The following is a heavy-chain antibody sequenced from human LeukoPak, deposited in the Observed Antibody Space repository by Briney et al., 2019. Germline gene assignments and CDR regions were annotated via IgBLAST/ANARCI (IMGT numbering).Heavy chain of an antibody. J-gene: IGHJ6*03. CDR3: AKGSSSLYYHYMDV. D-gene: IGHD6-13*01. V-gene: IGHV3-9*01. CDR2: ISWNSGSI. CDR1: GFTFDDHA. Sequence: PGGSLRLSCAASGFTFDDHAMHWVRQAPGKGLEWVSGISWNSGSIGYVDAVKGRFTIARDNAKNSLYLQMNSLRGEDTALYYCAKGSSSLYYHYMDVWGKGTTVTVSS.